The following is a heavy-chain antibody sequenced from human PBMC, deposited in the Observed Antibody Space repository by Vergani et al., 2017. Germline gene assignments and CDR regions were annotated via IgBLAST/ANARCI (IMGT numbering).Heavy chain of an antibody. D-gene: IGHD3-10*01. J-gene: IGHJ4*02. V-gene: IGHV1-18*01. Sequence: QVQLVQSGAEVKKPGASVKVSCKASGYTFTSYGISWVRQAPGQGLEWMGWISAYNGNTNYAQKLQGRVTMTTDTSTSTAYMELKSLRSDDTAVYYCAASTYYYGSGSYVRNPWPVVWGQGTLVTVSS. CDR2: ISAYNGNT. CDR3: AASTYYYGSGSYVRNPWPVV. CDR1: GYTFTSYG.